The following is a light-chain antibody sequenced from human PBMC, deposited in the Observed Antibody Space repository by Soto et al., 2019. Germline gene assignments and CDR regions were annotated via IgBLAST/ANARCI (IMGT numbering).Light chain of an antibody. CDR1: QAISTW. Sequence: DIQMTQSPSSVSASVGDRVTITCRASQAISTWLAWYQQKPGKAPKLLIYAASNLQIGVPSRFIGSRYATDFTLTTSSLQPEDFATYYYQEANSFPQTFGQGTKVEIK. V-gene: IGKV1D-12*01. CDR2: AAS. J-gene: IGKJ1*01. CDR3: QEANSFPQT.